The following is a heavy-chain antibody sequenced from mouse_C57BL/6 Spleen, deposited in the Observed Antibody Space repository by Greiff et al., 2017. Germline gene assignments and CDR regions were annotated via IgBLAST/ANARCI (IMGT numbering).Heavy chain of an antibody. Sequence: VQLKESVAELVRPGASVKLSCTASGFNIKNTYMHWVKQRPEQGLEWIGRIDPANGNTKYAPKFEGKATTTADTSSNTAYLQLSSLTSEDTAIYYCAREGYYMDEAWFAYWGQGTLVTVAA. CDR2: IDPANGNT. J-gene: IGHJ3*01. D-gene: IGHD2-14*01. V-gene: IGHV14-3*01. CDR1: GFNIKNTY. CDR3: AREGYYMDEAWFAY.